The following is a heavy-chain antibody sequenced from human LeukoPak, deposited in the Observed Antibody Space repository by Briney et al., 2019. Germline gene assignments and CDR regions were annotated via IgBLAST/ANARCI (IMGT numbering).Heavy chain of an antibody. J-gene: IGHJ3*01. D-gene: IGHD5-12*01. Sequence: SETLSLTCIVSGGSISSLNLWSWLRQPPGKGLEWIGEMYLGGTTNFNPSLKSRVTILIDKSKNQLSLQLTSVTAADTAVYYCARSRGYSGYAYDAFDLWGQGTMVTVSS. V-gene: IGHV4-4*02. CDR1: GGSISSLNL. CDR2: MYLGGTT. CDR3: ARSRGYSGYAYDAFDL.